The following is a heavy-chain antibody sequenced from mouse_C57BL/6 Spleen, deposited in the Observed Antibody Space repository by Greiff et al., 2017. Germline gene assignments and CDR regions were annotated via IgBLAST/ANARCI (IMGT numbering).Heavy chain of an antibody. V-gene: IGHV1-39*01. CDR3: AMIYDGYPAWFAY. Sequence: VQLQQSGPELVKPGASVKISCKASGYSFTDYNMNWVKQSNGKSLEWIGVINPNYGTTSYNQKFKGKATLTVDQASSTAYMQLNSLTSEDSAVDYCAMIYDGYPAWFAYWGQGTLVTVSA. D-gene: IGHD2-3*01. CDR1: GYSFTDYN. J-gene: IGHJ3*01. CDR2: INPNYGTT.